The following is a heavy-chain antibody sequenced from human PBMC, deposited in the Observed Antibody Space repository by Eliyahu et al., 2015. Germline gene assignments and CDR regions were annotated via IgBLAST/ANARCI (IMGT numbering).Heavy chain of an antibody. D-gene: IGHD6-6*01. CDR2: ISTYNGNT. V-gene: IGHV1-18*04. CDR1: GYTFTSYG. CDR3: AREDSTSGFLEY. Sequence: QVQLVQSGAEVKKPGASVKVSCKASGYTFTSYGMTWVRQAPGQGLEWMGWISTYNGNTHYAQKLQGRVTMTTDTSTRTAYMELRSLRSDDTAMYYCAREDSTSGFLEYWGQGTLVTVSS. J-gene: IGHJ4*02.